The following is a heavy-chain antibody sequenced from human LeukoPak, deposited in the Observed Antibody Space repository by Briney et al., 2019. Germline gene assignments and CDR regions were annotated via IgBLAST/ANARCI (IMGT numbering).Heavy chain of an antibody. CDR3: ARVFVDTAPDY. Sequence: SETLSLTCTVSGGSISSYYWSWLRQPPGKGLEWIGYIYYSGSTNYNPSLTSRVTISVDTSKNQFSLKLSSVTAADTAVYYCARVFVDTAPDYWGQGTLVTVSS. CDR2: IYYSGST. CDR1: GGSISSYY. D-gene: IGHD5-18*01. V-gene: IGHV4-59*01. J-gene: IGHJ4*02.